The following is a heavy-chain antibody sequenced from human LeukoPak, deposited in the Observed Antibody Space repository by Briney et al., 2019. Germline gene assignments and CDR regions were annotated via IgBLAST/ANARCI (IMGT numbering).Heavy chain of an antibody. CDR2: INPNSGGT. Sequence: ASVKVSCKASGYTFTGYYMHWVRQAPGQGLEWMGWINPNSGGTNYAQKFQGRVTMTRDTSISTAYMELSRLRSDDTAVYYCARAGAYYDILTGYLDPYYFDYWGQGTLVTVSS. CDR3: ARAGAYYDILTGYLDPYYFDY. J-gene: IGHJ4*02. CDR1: GYTFTGYY. V-gene: IGHV1-2*02. D-gene: IGHD3-9*01.